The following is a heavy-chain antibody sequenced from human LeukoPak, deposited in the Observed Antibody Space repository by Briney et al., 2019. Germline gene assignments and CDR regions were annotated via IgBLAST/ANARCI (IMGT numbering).Heavy chain of an antibody. CDR3: ARSRFLEWLYDY. Sequence: SETLSLTCTVSGGSISSGSYYWSWIRQPAGKGLEWIGRIYTSGSTNYNPSLKSRVTISVDTSKNQFSLKLSSVTAADTAVYYCARSRFLEWLYDYWGQGTLVTVSS. D-gene: IGHD3-3*01. V-gene: IGHV4-61*02. CDR1: GGSISSGSYY. CDR2: IYTSGST. J-gene: IGHJ4*02.